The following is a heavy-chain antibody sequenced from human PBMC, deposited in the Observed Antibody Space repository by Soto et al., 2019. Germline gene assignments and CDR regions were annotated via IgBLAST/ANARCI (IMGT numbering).Heavy chain of an antibody. Sequence: EVQLVESGGGLVQPGGSLKLSCAASGFTFSGSAMHWVRQASGKGLEWVGRSRSKANSYATAYAASVKGRFNISRDDSKNTAYLQMDCLKTEDTAVYYCTRDLQGDCTNGVCPWCQGTLVTVSS. CDR2: SRSKANSYAT. D-gene: IGHD2-8*01. J-gene: IGHJ5*02. CDR3: TRDLQGDCTNGVCP. CDR1: GFTFSGSA. V-gene: IGHV3-73*02.